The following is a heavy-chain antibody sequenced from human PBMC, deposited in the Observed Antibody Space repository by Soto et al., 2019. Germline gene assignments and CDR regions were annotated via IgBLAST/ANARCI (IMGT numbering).Heavy chain of an antibody. CDR2: LYYSGTT. V-gene: IGHV4-39*01. Sequence: QLQLQESGPGLVKPSETLSLTCSASGGSISSTSYYWAWIRQPPGKGLEWIGNLYYSGTTYYNPSLKSRLTMSVDPSKNQFSLNLSSVTAADTAVYYCARLGKDFSNSYYFGMDVWGQGTKVTV. D-gene: IGHD4-4*01. J-gene: IGHJ6*02. CDR1: GGSISSTSYY. CDR3: ARLGKDFSNSYYFGMDV.